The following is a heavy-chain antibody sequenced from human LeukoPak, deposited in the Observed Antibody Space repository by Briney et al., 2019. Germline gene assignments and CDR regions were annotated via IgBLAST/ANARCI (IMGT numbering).Heavy chain of an antibody. J-gene: IGHJ4*02. V-gene: IGHV3-30*04. CDR3: ARDSFSGTGSQLDY. CDR2: ISYDGSIK. Sequence: GGSLRLSCAASGFTFSSYAMHWVRQAPGKGLEWVAAISYDGSIKYSADSVKGRFTISRDNAKNSLSLQMKGLRAEDTAVYYCARDSFSGTGSQLDYWGQGTLVTVSS. D-gene: IGHD3-10*01. CDR1: GFTFSSYA.